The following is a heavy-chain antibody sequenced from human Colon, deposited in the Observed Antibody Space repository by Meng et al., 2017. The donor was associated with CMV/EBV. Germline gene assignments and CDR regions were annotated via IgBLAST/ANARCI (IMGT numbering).Heavy chain of an antibody. CDR1: GGTFDDYA. D-gene: IGHD2/OR15-2a*01. CDR3: ARDNNWFDP. J-gene: IGHJ5*02. Sequence: VPCQGSGGTFDDYALAWLRQAPGQGLEWVGRIIPMLEQTDYAQSLKDRVTITADKSTTTTYMELRSLKSEDTAVYFCARDNNWFDPWGQGTLVTVSS. CDR2: IIPMLEQT. V-gene: IGHV1-69*04.